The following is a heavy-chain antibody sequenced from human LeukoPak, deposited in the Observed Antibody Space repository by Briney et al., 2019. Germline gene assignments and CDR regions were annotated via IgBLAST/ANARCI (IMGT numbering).Heavy chain of an antibody. CDR3: ARKVAATTDFDF. CDR1: GFTFSSYS. V-gene: IGHV3-21*01. Sequence: GGSLRLSCAASGFTFSSYSMNWVRQAPGKGLEWVSSISSSSSYIYYADSVKGRFTISRDNAKNSLYLQMNSLRDEDTAVYYCARKVAATTDFDFWGQGTLVTVSS. D-gene: IGHD6-19*01. J-gene: IGHJ4*02. CDR2: ISSSSSYI.